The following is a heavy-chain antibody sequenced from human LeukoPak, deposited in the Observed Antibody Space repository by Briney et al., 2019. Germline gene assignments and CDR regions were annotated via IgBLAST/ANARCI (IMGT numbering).Heavy chain of an antibody. CDR3: ARDPYYYDSSGYYYDHAFDI. Sequence: SETLSLTCTVSGGSISSHYWSWIRQPPGKGLEWIGYIYYSGSTNYNPSLKSRVTISVDTSKNQFSLKLRSVTAADTAVYYCARDPYYYDSSGYYYDHAFDIWGQGTMVTASS. CDR2: IYYSGST. D-gene: IGHD3-22*01. CDR1: GGSISSHY. J-gene: IGHJ3*02. V-gene: IGHV4-59*11.